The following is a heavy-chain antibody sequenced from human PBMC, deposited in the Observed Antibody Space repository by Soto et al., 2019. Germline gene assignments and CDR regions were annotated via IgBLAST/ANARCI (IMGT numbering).Heavy chain of an antibody. CDR3: ERSCDLPAPTGY. Sequence: ASVMPCWKACGYTITSSGMHWVRHAPGQRKEWMGWINAGNGNTKYSQKFQGRVTITRDTSASTAYMELSSLRSEDTAVYYCERSCDLPAPTGYCGQGSLVSVSS. D-gene: IGHD2-2*01. CDR2: INAGNGNT. J-gene: IGHJ4*02. CDR1: GYTITSSG. V-gene: IGHV1-3*01.